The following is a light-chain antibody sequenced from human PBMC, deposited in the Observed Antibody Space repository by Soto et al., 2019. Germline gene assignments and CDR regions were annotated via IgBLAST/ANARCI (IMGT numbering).Light chain of an antibody. CDR2: EAS. CDR1: QSISGS. J-gene: IGKJ1*01. Sequence: DIQMTQSPSTLSASVGDRVTITCRASQSISGSLAWYQQKPGKAPKILIYEASNLKSGVPSRFSGSGSGTEYTLTISSLQPDDSASYYCQQYNGYWTFGQGTRVEI. CDR3: QQYNGYWT. V-gene: IGKV1-5*03.